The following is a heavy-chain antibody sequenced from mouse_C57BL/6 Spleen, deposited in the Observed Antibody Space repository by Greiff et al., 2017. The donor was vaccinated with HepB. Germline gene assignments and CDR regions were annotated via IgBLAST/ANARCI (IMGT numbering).Heavy chain of an antibody. V-gene: IGHV1-82*01. CDR3: ARDYSYYFDY. J-gene: IGHJ2*01. Sequence: VQVVESGPELVKPGASVKISCKASGYAFSSSWMNWVKQRPGKGLEWIGRIYPGDGDTNYNGKFKGKATLTADKSSSTAYMQLSSLTSEDSAVYFCARDYSYYFDYWGQGTTLTVSS. CDR2: IYPGDGDT. D-gene: IGHD1-1*01. CDR1: GYAFSSSW.